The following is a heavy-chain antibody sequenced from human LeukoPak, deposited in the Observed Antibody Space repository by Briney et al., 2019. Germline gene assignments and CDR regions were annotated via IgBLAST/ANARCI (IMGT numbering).Heavy chain of an antibody. CDR3: ARLSKGRFFDYIFDY. Sequence: SQTLSLTCTVSGGSVSSSTYYWGWIRQPPGKGLEWIGNIYYSGSTYYNPSLTSRVTMSVDTSNNQFSLKMHSVAAADTAVYYCARLSKGRFFDYIFDYWGQGTLVTVSS. CDR1: GGSVSSSTYY. D-gene: IGHD3-9*01. V-gene: IGHV4-39*01. J-gene: IGHJ4*02. CDR2: IYYSGST.